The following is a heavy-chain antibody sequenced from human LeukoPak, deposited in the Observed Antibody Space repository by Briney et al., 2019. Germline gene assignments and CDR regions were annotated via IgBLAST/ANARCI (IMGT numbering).Heavy chain of an antibody. CDR1: GGSISSYY. V-gene: IGHV4-59*01. Sequence: SETLSLTCTVSGGSISSYYWSWIRQPPGKGLEWIGYIYYSGSTNYNPSLKSRVTISVDTSKNQFSMKLSSVTAADTAVYYCARDNYYGSGSYYDAFDIWGQGTMVTVSS. D-gene: IGHD3-10*01. J-gene: IGHJ3*02. CDR2: IYYSGST. CDR3: ARDNYYGSGSYYDAFDI.